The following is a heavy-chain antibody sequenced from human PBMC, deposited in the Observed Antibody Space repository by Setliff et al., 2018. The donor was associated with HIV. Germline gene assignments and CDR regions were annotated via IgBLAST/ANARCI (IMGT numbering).Heavy chain of an antibody. D-gene: IGHD1-26*01. CDR3: AKPTIGIYPRSFDY. J-gene: IGHJ4*02. CDR1: GFAFSTFD. CDR2: VSPGSHTT. Sequence: SCEASGFAFSTFDMNWVRQSPGKGLEWVSGVSPGSHTTYYAESVKGRFTVSRDDSNNTLFLQMTSLGDDDTAIYYFAKPTIGIYPRSFDYWSQGTLVTVSS. V-gene: IGHV3-23*01.